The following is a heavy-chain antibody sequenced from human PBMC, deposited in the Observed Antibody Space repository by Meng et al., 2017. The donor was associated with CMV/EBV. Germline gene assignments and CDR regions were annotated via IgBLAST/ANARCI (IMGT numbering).Heavy chain of an antibody. D-gene: IGHD2-2*03. Sequence: ASVKVSCKASGYTFTSYGISWVRQASGQGLEWMGWISAYNGNTNYAQKLQGRVTMTTDTSTSTAYMELRSLRSDDTAVYYCARDGYCSSTSCPAGNAFDIWGQGTMVTVSS. CDR3: ARDGYCSSTSCPAGNAFDI. CDR2: ISAYNGNT. CDR1: GYTFTSYG. V-gene: IGHV1-18*01. J-gene: IGHJ3*02.